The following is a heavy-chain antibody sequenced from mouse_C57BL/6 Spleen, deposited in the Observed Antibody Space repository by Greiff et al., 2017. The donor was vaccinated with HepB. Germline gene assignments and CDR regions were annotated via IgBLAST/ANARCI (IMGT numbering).Heavy chain of an antibody. Sequence: VNVVESGPELVKPGASVKISCKASGYAFSSSWMNWVKQRPGKGLEWIGRIYPGDGDTNYNGKFKGKATLTADKSSSTAYMQLSSLTSEDSAVYFCASLPFYAMDYWGQGTSVTVSS. J-gene: IGHJ4*01. CDR1: GYAFSSSW. CDR2: IYPGDGDT. D-gene: IGHD2-1*01. V-gene: IGHV1-82*01. CDR3: ASLPFYAMDY.